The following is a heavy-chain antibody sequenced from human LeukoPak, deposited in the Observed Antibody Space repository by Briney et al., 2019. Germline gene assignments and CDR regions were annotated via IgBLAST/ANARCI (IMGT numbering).Heavy chain of an antibody. Sequence: GGSLRLSCAASGFTCSTYVMSWVRQAPGKGLEWLSLILHNGDSTYYADSVKGRFTISRDNSKNTLYLQMNSLRAEDTAVYYCARGPNSNWSGLDFWGQGTLLTVSS. V-gene: IGHV3-23*01. CDR1: GFTCSTYV. CDR2: ILHNGDST. D-gene: IGHD6-6*01. J-gene: IGHJ4*02. CDR3: ARGPNSNWSGLDF.